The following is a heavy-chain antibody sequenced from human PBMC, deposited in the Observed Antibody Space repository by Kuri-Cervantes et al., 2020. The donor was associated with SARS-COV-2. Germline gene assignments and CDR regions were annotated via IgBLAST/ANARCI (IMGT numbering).Heavy chain of an antibody. CDR3: GRGLGYSYGSRSPEGDY. V-gene: IGHV4-30-4*08. Sequence: SLTLSCTVSGGSISSSSYYWGWIRQPPGKGLEWIGYISYTGTTYYNSSLKSRVTISRDTSKNQFSLRLSSVTAADSAVYFCGRGLGYSYGSRSPEGDYWGQGTLVTVSS. D-gene: IGHD5-18*01. CDR2: ISYTGTT. J-gene: IGHJ4*02. CDR1: GGSISSSSYY.